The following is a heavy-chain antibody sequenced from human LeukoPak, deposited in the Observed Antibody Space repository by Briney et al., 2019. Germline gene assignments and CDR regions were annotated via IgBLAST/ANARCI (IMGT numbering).Heavy chain of an antibody. D-gene: IGHD3-10*01. V-gene: IGHV1-3*03. J-gene: IGHJ3*02. CDR3: ARRSRSGSYADDAFDI. Sequence: ASVKVSFKASGYTFTSYAMHWVRQAPGQRLEWMGWINAGNGNTKYSQEFQGRVTITRDTSASTAYMELSSLRSEDTAVYYCARRSRSGSYADDAFDIWGQGTMVTVSS. CDR1: GYTFTSYA. CDR2: INAGNGNT.